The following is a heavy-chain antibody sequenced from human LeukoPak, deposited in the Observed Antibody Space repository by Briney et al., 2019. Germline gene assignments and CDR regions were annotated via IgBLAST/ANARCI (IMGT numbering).Heavy chain of an antibody. Sequence: PSETLSLTCAIDGASLSAYHWTWIRQPPGKGLEWIGEIKPSGITNYNPSLKSRVTLSIDTSKNQFSLKVASVTAADTAVYYCARQTGSGLFSLPGGQGTLVTVSS. J-gene: IGHJ4*02. D-gene: IGHD3-10*01. V-gene: IGHV4-34*01. CDR1: GASLSAYH. CDR3: ARQTGSGLFSLP. CDR2: IKPSGIT.